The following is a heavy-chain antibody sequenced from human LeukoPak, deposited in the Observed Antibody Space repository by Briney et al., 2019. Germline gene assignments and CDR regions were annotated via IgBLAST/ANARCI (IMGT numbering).Heavy chain of an antibody. CDR3: AKDLTDFWSGYDY. D-gene: IGHD3-3*01. Sequence: QPGRSLRLSCAASGFTFDDYAMHWVRQAPGKGLEWVSGISWNSGSTYYADSVKGRFTISRDNSKNTLYLQMNSLRAEDTAVYYCAKDLTDFWSGYDYWGQGTLVTVSS. J-gene: IGHJ4*02. CDR1: GFTFDDYA. V-gene: IGHV3-9*01. CDR2: ISWNSGST.